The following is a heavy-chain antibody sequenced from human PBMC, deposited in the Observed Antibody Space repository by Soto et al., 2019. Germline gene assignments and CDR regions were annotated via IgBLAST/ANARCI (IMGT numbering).Heavy chain of an antibody. CDR1: GFTVSSNY. V-gene: IGHV3-53*01. J-gene: IGHJ6*02. CDR3: ATCSSITIFGVVPADYGMDV. D-gene: IGHD3-3*01. CDR2: IYSGGST. Sequence: GGSLRLSCAASGFTVSSNYMSWVRQAPGKGLEWVSVIYSGGSTYYADSVKGRFTISRDNSKNTLYLQMNSLRAEDTAVYYCATCSSITIFGVVPADYGMDVWGPGTTVTVSS.